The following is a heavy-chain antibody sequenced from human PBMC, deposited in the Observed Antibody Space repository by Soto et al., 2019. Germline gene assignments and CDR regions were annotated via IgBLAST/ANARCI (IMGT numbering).Heavy chain of an antibody. CDR1: GYNFTNYA. V-gene: IGHV1-3*01. CDR3: ATSGKWLQYGMDV. Sequence: AAVKDSCKASGYNFTNYAMHWVCQAPGQGLEWMGWINAATGNTKSSQRFQGRVTITRDTSASTVYMELSSLRSEDTAVYYCATSGKWLQYGMDVWGQGTTVTVSS. CDR2: INAATGNT. D-gene: IGHD6-19*01. J-gene: IGHJ6*02.